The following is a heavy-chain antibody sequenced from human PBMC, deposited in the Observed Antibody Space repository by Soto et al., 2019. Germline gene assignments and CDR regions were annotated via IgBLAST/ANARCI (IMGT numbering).Heavy chain of an antibody. CDR2: IYSSGST. CDR1: GSITSSSYY. Sequence: PSETLSLTCTVSGSITSSSYYWGWIRQPPGKGLEWIANIYSSGSTYYSPSLKSRVTLSVDTSKNQFSLNLSPATPADTAVYFCVRGRGDWSLDYWGQGTLVTVSS. CDR3: VRGRGDWSLDY. J-gene: IGHJ4*02. V-gene: IGHV4-39*01. D-gene: IGHD2-21*02.